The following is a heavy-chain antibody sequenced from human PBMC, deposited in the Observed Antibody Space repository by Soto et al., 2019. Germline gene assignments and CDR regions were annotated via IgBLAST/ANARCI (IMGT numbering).Heavy chain of an antibody. CDR1: GYSCITYC. CDR2: SQPSHSYT. V-gene: IGHV5-10-1*01. CDR3: GRNGGRYWSSTSSYIGMDV. J-gene: IGHJ6*01. Sequence: GESPKSACKGSGYSCITYCISRTRQMPEKGLEWLGRSQPSHSYTNYSPSYQGNVTISADKSISSAYLQWIVLMGSDTAKYHCGRNGGRYWSSTSSYIGMDVWGQGTTVNVSS. D-gene: IGHD2-2*02.